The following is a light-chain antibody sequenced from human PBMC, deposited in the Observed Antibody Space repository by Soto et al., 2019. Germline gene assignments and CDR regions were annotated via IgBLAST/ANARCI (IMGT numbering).Light chain of an antibody. CDR3: QQYNSYPWT. CDR2: KAS. J-gene: IGKJ1*01. Sequence: DIPMTLSPSTLSASVGDRVTITCRASQSISSWLAWYQQKPGKTPKVLIYKASSLESGVPSRFSGSGSGTEFTLTISSLQPDDFATYYCQQYNSYPWTFGQGTKVEIK. V-gene: IGKV1-5*03. CDR1: QSISSW.